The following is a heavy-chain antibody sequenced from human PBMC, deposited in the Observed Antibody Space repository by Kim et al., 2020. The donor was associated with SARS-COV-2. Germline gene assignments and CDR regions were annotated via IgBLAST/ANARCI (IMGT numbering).Heavy chain of an antibody. CDR3: ASSYGYSSSWYAENY. CDR2: ISSSSSYI. D-gene: IGHD6-13*01. Sequence: GGSLRLSCAASGFTFSSYSMNWVRQAPGKGLEWVSSISSSSSYIYYADSVKGRFTISRDNAKNSLYLQMNSLRAEDTAVYYCASSYGYSSSWYAENYWGQGTLVTVSS. J-gene: IGHJ4*02. CDR1: GFTFSSYS. V-gene: IGHV3-21*01.